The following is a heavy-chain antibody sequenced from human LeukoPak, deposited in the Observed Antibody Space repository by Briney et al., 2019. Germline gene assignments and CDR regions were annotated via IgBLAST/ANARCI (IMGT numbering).Heavy chain of an antibody. CDR3: ARGSENVVVMAATLDY. CDR2: ISTSSIYI. J-gene: IGHJ4*02. CDR1: GFTFSSNS. V-gene: IGHV3-21*01. D-gene: IGHD2-21*01. Sequence: GGSLRLSCAASGFTFSSNSMNWVRQAPGKGLEWVSSISTSSIYIYYADSVKGRFTISRDNAKNSPYLQMSSLRAEDTAVYYCARGSENVVVMAATLDYWGQGTLVTVSS.